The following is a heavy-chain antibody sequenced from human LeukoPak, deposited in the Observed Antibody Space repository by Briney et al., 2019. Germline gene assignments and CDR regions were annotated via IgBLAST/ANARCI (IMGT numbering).Heavy chain of an antibody. CDR2: ISGSGGST. D-gene: IGHD3-22*01. CDR1: GFTFSSYA. V-gene: IGHV3-23*01. CDR3: AKDHLSIYYDSSGYYSC. J-gene: IGHJ4*02. Sequence: GGPLRLSCAASGFTFSSYAMSWVRQAPGKGLEWVSAISGSGGSTYYADSVKGRFTISRDNSKNTLYLQMNSLRAEDTAVYYCAKDHLSIYYDSSGYYSCWGQGTLVTVSS.